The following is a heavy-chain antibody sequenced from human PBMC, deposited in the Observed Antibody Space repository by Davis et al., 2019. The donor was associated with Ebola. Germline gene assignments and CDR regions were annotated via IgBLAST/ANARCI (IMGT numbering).Heavy chain of an antibody. CDR3: ARAQMGHGGGWFDP. Sequence: LRLSCAVSGGSISSGGYSWSWIRQPPGKGLEWIGYIYYSGSTYYNPSLTSRVTISVDTSKNQFSLKLSSVTAADTAVYYCARAQMGHGGGWFDPWGQGTLVTVSS. CDR1: GGSISSGGYS. D-gene: IGHD5-24*01. CDR2: IYYSGST. V-gene: IGHV4-30-4*07. J-gene: IGHJ5*02.